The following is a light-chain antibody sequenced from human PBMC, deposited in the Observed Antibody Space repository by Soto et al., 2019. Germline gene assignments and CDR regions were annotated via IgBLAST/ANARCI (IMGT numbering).Light chain of an antibody. Sequence: SVLTQPPSVSGAPGQRVTISCTGSSSNIGAGYDVHWYQQLPGTAPKLLIYGNSNRPSGVPDRFSGSMSGTSASLAITGLQAEDEADYYCQSYDSSLSGSVFGGGTQLTVL. CDR2: GNS. J-gene: IGLJ7*01. CDR3: QSYDSSLSGSV. CDR1: SSNIGAGYD. V-gene: IGLV1-40*01.